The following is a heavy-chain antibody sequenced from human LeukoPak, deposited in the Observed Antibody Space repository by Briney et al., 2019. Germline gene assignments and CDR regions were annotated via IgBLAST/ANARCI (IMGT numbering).Heavy chain of an antibody. Sequence: GGSLRLSCAASGFTFSSYAMSWVRQAPGKGLEWVSAISGGGGSTYYADSVKGRFTISRDNSKNTLYLQMNSLRAEDTAVYYCAKVYSRMVATIIPEYFQHWGQGTLVTVSS. CDR1: GFTFSSYA. J-gene: IGHJ1*01. V-gene: IGHV3-23*01. CDR2: ISGGGGST. CDR3: AKVYSRMVATIIPEYFQH. D-gene: IGHD5-12*01.